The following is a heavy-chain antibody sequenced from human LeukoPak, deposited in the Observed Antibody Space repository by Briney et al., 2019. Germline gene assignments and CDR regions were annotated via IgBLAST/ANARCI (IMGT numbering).Heavy chain of an antibody. V-gene: IGHV4-34*01. Sequence: SETLSLTCAVYGGSFSGYYWSWIRQPPGKGLEWIGEINHSGSTNYNPSLKSRVTISVDTSKNQLSLKLSSVTAADTAVYYCARGTGSGTFDYWGRGTLVTVSS. CDR1: GGSFSGYY. CDR3: ARGTGSGTFDY. CDR2: INHSGST. D-gene: IGHD3-10*01. J-gene: IGHJ4*02.